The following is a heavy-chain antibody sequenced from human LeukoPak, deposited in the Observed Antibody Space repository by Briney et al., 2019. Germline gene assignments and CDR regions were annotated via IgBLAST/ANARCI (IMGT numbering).Heavy chain of an antibody. CDR1: GFTSSNYW. Sequence: GGSLRLSCAASGFTSSNYWMHWVRQAPSKGLEWVALISYDEINKYYADSVKGRFTISRDTSKNTLYLQMNSLRAEDTAVYYCAKLREWELPDLFDYWGQGTLVTVSS. J-gene: IGHJ4*02. CDR3: AKLREWELPDLFDY. CDR2: ISYDEINK. D-gene: IGHD1-26*01. V-gene: IGHV3-30*07.